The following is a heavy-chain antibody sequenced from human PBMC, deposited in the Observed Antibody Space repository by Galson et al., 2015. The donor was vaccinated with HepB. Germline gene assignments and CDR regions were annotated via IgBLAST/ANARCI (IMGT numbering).Heavy chain of an antibody. D-gene: IGHD2-21*01. CDR3: VRLWSF. CDR1: GFSLSNTW. V-gene: IGHV3-15*01. J-gene: IGHJ4*02. CDR2: IRSDAHGGTA. Sequence: SLRLSCAASGFSLSNTWMSWVRQAPGKGLEWVGRIRSDAHGGTADYAAPVKGRFTISRDDSKNTLYLQMNSLTTEDTGVYHCVRLWSFWGQGTLVTVSS.